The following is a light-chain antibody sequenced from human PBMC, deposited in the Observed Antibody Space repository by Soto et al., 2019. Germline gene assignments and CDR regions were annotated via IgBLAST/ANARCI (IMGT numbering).Light chain of an antibody. Sequence: EIVMTQSPATLSVSPGERATLSCRASQSVSSNLAWYQQKPGQAPRLLIYDASTRATGIQARFSGSGSGTEFTLTISSLQSEDIAFYYCQQYNNWPPWTFGRGTKVEI. CDR1: QSVSSN. J-gene: IGKJ1*01. CDR2: DAS. V-gene: IGKV3-15*01. CDR3: QQYNNWPPWT.